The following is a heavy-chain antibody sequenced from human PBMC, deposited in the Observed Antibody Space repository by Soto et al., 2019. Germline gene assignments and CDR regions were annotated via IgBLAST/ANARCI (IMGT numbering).Heavy chain of an antibody. V-gene: IGHV4-38-2*01. J-gene: IGHJ4*02. D-gene: IGHD1-26*01. CDR1: GYPISSGYY. CDR3: SRGGAIRETAVSYYFDY. Sequence: SETLSLTCVVSGYPISSGYYWAWIRQPPGRGLEWIGSIYHSGRTSYKSSLKSRVTISVDTFNNQISLKLSSVTAADTAVYYCSRGGAIRETAVSYYFDYWGQGTLVTVSS. CDR2: IYHSGRT.